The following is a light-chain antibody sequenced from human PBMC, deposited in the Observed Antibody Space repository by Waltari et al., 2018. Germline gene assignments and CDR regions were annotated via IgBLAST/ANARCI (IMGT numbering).Light chain of an antibody. J-gene: IGLJ3*02. CDR3: SSYADSNNLL. CDR1: GSDVRGYKF. Sequence: QSALTQPPSASGSPGQSVTISCTGTGSDVRGYKFVSWLPQHPGKAPNLIISEVNKRPSGVPDRFSGSKSGNTASLTVSGLQAEDEADYYCSSYADSNNLLFGGGTKLTVL. V-gene: IGLV2-8*01. CDR2: EVN.